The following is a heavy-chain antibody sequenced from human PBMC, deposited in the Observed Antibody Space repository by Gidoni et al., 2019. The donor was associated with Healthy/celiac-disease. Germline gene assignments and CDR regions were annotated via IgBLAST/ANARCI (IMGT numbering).Heavy chain of an antibody. V-gene: IGHV3-21*01. CDR1: GFTFSIYS. CDR2: ISSSSSYI. D-gene: IGHD3-10*01. J-gene: IGHJ4*02. Sequence: EVQLVESGGGLVKPGGSLRLSCAASGFTFSIYSMNWVRQAPGKGLEWVSSISSSSSYIYYADSVKGRFTISRDNAKNSLYLQMNSLRAEDTAVYYCAVGFGELLDDYFDYWGQGTLVTVSS. CDR3: AVGFGELLDDYFDY.